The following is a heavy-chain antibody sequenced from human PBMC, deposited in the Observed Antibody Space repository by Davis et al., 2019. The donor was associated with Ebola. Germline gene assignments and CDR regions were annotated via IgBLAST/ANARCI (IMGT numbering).Heavy chain of an antibody. J-gene: IGHJ4*02. CDR2: IYHSGST. CDR1: GFTFSSYW. V-gene: IGHV4-4*02. CDR3: ARDYVY. D-gene: IGHD1-14*01. Sequence: GSLRLSCAASGFTFSSYWMHWVRQPPGKGLEWIGEIYHSGSTNYNPSLKSRVTISVDKSKNQFSLKLSSVTAADTAMYYCARDYVYWGQGILVTVSS.